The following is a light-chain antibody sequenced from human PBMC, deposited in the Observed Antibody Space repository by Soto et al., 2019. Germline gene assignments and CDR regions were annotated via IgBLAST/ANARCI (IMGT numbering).Light chain of an antibody. Sequence: QSVLTQPASVSGSPGQSITISCTGTSSDVGSYNLVSWYQQHPGKAPKLMIYEGSKRPSGVSNRFSGSKSGNTASLTISGLQAEDEADYFCKSYAGSNTYVFGGGTKVTVL. CDR1: SSDVGSYNL. CDR3: KSYAGSNTYV. V-gene: IGLV2-23*01. J-gene: IGLJ1*01. CDR2: EGS.